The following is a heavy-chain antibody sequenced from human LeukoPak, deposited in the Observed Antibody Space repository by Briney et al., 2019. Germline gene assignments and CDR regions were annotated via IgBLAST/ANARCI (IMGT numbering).Heavy chain of an antibody. CDR1: GFTFSSYA. CDR2: ISYDGSNK. J-gene: IGHJ4*02. CDR3: ASAGGLVRGDLDY. Sequence: PGRSLRLSCAASGFTFSSYAMHWVRQAPGKGLEWVAAISYDGSNKYYADSVKGRFTISRDNSKNTLYLQMNSLRAEDTAVYYCASAGGLVRGDLDYWGQGTLVTVSS. D-gene: IGHD6-19*01. V-gene: IGHV3-30-3*01.